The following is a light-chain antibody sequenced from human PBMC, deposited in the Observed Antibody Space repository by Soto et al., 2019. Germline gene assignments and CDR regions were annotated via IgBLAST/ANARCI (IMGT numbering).Light chain of an antibody. CDR1: QSVTSGD. V-gene: IGKV3-20*01. J-gene: IGKJ1*01. Sequence: EIVLTQSPGTLSLSPGETATLSCRASQSVTSGDLAWYQQKPGQAPRLLIYRASSRVTGIPDRFSGSGSGIHFTLTISRLEPEDFAVYYCQQYGNFPRTFGQGTKVEIK. CDR2: RAS. CDR3: QQYGNFPRT.